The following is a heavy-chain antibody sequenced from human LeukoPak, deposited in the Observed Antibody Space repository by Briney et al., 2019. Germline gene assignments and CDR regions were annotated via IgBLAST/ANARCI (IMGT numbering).Heavy chain of an antibody. D-gene: IGHD3-3*01. CDR1: GYSISSGYY. J-gene: IGHJ4*02. CDR2: IYHSGST. V-gene: IGHV4-38-2*01. CDR3: ATHNDFWSGYYAYYFDY. Sequence: SETLSLTCAVSGYSISSGYYWGWIRPPPGKGLEWIVSIYHSGSTYYNPSLKSRVTISVDTSKNQFSLKLSSVTAADTAVYYCATHNDFWSGYYAYYFDYWGQGTLVTVSS.